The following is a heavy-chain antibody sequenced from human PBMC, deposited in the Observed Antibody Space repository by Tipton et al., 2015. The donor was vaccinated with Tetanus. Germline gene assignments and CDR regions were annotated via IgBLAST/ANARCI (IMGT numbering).Heavy chain of an antibody. CDR3: ARDQGGGRVVRSNWLDP. CDR1: GASISSGGYF. Sequence: TLSLTCSVSGASISSGGYFWNWIRHRPGKGLEWIGYIYYSGSTFYNPSLKSRVTISVDTSNNQFSLKLSSVTAADTAVYYCARDQGGGRVVRSNWLDPWGQGTLVTVSS. D-gene: IGHD6-6*01. V-gene: IGHV4-31*03. CDR2: IYYSGST. J-gene: IGHJ5*02.